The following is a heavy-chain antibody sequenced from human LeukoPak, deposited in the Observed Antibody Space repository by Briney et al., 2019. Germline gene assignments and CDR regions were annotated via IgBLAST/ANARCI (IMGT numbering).Heavy chain of an antibody. CDR3: VKNDGWFHLAQ. CDR2: ISYDGSNK. V-gene: IGHV3-30-3*01. CDR1: GFTFSSYA. Sequence: GSLRLSCAASGFTFSSYAMHWVRQAPGKGLEWVAVISYDGSNKYYADSVKGRFTISRDNSKNTLYLQMNSLRVEDTAVYYCVKNDGWFHLAQWGQGTLVTVSS. D-gene: IGHD6-19*01. J-gene: IGHJ4*02.